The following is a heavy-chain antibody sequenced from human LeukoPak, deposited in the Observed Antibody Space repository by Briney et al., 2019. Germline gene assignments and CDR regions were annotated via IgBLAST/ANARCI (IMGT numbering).Heavy chain of an antibody. Sequence: PSETLSLTCAVYGGSFSGYYWSWIRQPPGKGLEWIGEINHSGSTNYNPSLKSRVTISVDTSKNQFSLKLSSVTAADTAVYYCARGPHCSSTSCYRYYYYMDVWGKGTTVTVSS. CDR2: INHSGST. CDR1: GGSFSGYY. V-gene: IGHV4-34*01. CDR3: ARGPHCSSTSCYRYYYYMDV. D-gene: IGHD2-2*02. J-gene: IGHJ6*03.